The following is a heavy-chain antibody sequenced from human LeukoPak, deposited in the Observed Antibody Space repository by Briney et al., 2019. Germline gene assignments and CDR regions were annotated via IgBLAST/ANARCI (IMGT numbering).Heavy chain of an antibody. D-gene: IGHD2-15*01. CDR1: GYSISSGYY. CDR2: IYYSGST. J-gene: IGHJ6*03. V-gene: IGHV4-59*08. Sequence: SETLSLTCAVSGYSISSGYYWSWIRQPPGKGLEWIGYIYYSGSTNYNPSLKSRVTISVDTSKNQFSLKLSSVTAADTAVYYCARHDLGGTYYYYYYMDVWGKGTTVTVSS. CDR3: ARHDLGGTYYYYYYMDV.